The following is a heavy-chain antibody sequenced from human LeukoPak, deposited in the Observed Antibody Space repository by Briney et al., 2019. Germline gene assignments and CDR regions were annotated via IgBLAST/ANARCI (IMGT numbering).Heavy chain of an antibody. D-gene: IGHD3-10*01. CDR1: GGSISSGGYY. CDR2: IYYSGST. J-gene: IGHJ5*02. V-gene: IGHV4-31*03. CDR3: ARGRHTYYYGSGSYQFDP. Sequence: SATLSLTCTVSGGSISSGGYYWSWIRQHPGKGLEWIGYIYYSGSTYYNPSLKSRVTISVDTSKNQFSLKLSSVTAADTAVYYCARGRHTYYYGSGSYQFDPWGQGTLVTVSS.